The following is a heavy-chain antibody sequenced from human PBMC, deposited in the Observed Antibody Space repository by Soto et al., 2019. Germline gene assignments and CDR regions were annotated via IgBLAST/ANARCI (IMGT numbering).Heavy chain of an antibody. CDR3: ARARPRWLPDD. V-gene: IGHV1-3*01. Sequence: GGSVKVSCKASGYTVTSYGMHWVRQAPGQSLEWMGWINAGNGNTKYSQKFQGRVTITRDTSASTASLKLSSVTAADTAVYYCARARPRWLPDDWGQGTLVTVSS. D-gene: IGHD5-12*01. J-gene: IGHJ4*02. CDR2: INAGNGNT. CDR1: GYTVTSYG.